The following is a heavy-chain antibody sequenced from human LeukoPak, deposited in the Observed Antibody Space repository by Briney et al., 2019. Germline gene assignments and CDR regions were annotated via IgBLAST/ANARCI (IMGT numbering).Heavy chain of an antibody. D-gene: IGHD2-15*01. Sequence: SGGSLRLSCAASGFIFSTYEMNWVRQAPGKGLEWLSYISYNGRSIYYADSVKGRFTISRDNAYNSLYLQMDSLRVEDTAVYYCARDKGSAYYMDVWGKGTTVTVSS. V-gene: IGHV3-48*03. CDR2: ISYNGRSI. CDR1: GFIFSTYE. CDR3: ARDKGSAYYMDV. J-gene: IGHJ6*03.